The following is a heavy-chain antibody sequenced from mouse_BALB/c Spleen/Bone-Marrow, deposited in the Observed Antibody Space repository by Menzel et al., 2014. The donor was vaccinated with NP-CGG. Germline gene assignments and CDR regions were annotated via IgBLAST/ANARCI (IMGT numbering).Heavy chain of an antibody. CDR1: GFNIKDTY. J-gene: IGHJ2*01. CDR3: VRTPRATFYFDY. V-gene: IGHV14-3*02. CDR2: IDPANGNT. Sequence: VQLQQSGAELVKPGASVKLSCTASGFNIKDTYMHWVKQRPEQGLEWIGRIDPANGNTKYDPKFQGKATITADTSSNTAYLQLFSLTSEDTAVYYCVRTPRATFYFDYWGQGTTLTVSS. D-gene: IGHD3-1*01.